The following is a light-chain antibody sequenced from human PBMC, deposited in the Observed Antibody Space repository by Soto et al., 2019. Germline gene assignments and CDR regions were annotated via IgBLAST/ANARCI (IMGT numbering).Light chain of an antibody. J-gene: IGLJ1*01. V-gene: IGLV2-14*01. CDR3: SSYTSATTYV. CDR2: DVS. Sequence: QSVLTQAASVSGSPGQSISISCTGTSRDVGAYNYDSWYQQYPGEAPRVIIYDVSHRPAGVSNRFSGSKSGNTASLTISGLQTQDEADYYCSSYTSATTYVFGTGTKVTVL. CDR1: SRDVGAYNY.